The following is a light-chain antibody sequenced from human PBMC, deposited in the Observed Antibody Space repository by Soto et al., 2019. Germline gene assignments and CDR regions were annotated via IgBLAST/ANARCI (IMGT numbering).Light chain of an antibody. CDR1: SKHFTYI. Sequence: AVVAQSSSASASLGSSVKLTCTLSSKHFTYIIAWHQQQPGKAPRYLMKLERSGSYNKGSGVPDRFSGSSSGADRYLTISNLQSEDEADYYCETWDSNTRVFGTGTKVTVL. J-gene: IGLJ1*01. CDR2: LERSGSY. CDR3: ETWDSNTRV. V-gene: IGLV4-60*03.